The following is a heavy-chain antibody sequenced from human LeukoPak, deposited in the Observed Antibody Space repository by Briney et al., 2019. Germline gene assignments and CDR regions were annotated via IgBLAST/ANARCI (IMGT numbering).Heavy chain of an antibody. Sequence: GGSLRLSCAASGFTFSSYEMNWVRQAPGKGLEWVSYISSSGSTIYYADSVNGRFTISRENAKNSLYLQMNSLRAEDTAVYYCAELGITMIGGVWGKGTTVTISS. D-gene: IGHD3-10*02. CDR3: AELGITMIGGV. J-gene: IGHJ6*04. CDR1: GFTFSSYE. CDR2: ISSSGSTI. V-gene: IGHV3-48*03.